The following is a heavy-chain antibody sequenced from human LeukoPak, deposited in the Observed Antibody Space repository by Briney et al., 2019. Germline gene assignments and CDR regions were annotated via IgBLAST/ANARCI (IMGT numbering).Heavy chain of an antibody. CDR1: GFTFNNYW. CDR2: INGDGSES. V-gene: IGHV3-7*01. CDR3: ARRNYDSGRVKVDY. D-gene: IGHD3-22*01. J-gene: IGHJ4*02. Sequence: GGSLRLSCAASGFTFNNYWMNWVRQAPGKGLEWVANINGDGSESHSVDSVKGRFAISRDNAKNSLYLQMNSLRGEDTAVYYCARRNYDSGRVKVDYWGQGTQVTVSS.